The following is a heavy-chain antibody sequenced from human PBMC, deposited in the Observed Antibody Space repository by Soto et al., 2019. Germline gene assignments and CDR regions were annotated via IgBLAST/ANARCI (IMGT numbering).Heavy chain of an antibody. J-gene: IGHJ5*02. D-gene: IGHD3-10*01. V-gene: IGHV4-31*03. CDR1: GFSISSGGYY. CDR3: AVHGSGSFNWFDP. Sequence: SETLSLTCTFSGFSISSGGYYLSWIRQHPGKGLEWIGYIYYSGSTYYNPSLKSRVTISVDTSKNQFSLKLSSVTAADTAVYYCAVHGSGSFNWFDPWGQGTLVTVSS. CDR2: IYYSGST.